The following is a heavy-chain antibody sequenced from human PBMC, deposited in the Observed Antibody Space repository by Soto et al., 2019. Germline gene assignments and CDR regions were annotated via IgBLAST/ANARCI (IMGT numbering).Heavy chain of an antibody. CDR2: INPNSGGT. V-gene: IGHV1-2*02. CDR1: GYTFSDYY. CDR3: AREPATAKPEGVDF. D-gene: IGHD1-1*01. Sequence: SVKVSCKASGYTFSDYYIHWVRQAPGQGLEWMGWINPNSGGTKYAPKFQGGITMTRDTSITTAYMELSRLRSGDTAVYYCAREPATAKPEGVDFWGQGTLVTVSS. J-gene: IGHJ4*02.